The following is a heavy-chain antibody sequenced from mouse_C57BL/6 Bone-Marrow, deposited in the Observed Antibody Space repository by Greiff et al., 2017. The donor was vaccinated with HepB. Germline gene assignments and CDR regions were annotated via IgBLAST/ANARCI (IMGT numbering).Heavy chain of an antibody. CDR3: ARGYDGYSLFAY. D-gene: IGHD2-3*01. CDR1: GYTFTSYW. V-gene: IGHV1-55*01. J-gene: IGHJ3*01. CDR2: IYPGSGST. Sequence: QVQLKQPGAELVKPGASVKMSCKASGYTFTSYWITWVKQRPGQGLEWIGDIYPGSGSTNYNEKFKSKATLTVDTSSSTAYMQLSSLTSEDSAVYYCARGYDGYSLFAYWGQGTLVTVSA.